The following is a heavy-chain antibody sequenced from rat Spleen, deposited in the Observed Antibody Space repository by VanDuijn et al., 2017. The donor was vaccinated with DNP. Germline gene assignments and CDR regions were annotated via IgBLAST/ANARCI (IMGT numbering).Heavy chain of an antibody. CDR2: ISPSGGST. V-gene: IGHV5-19*01. CDR1: GFTFSNYG. D-gene: IGHD1-1*01. J-gene: IGHJ2*01. CDR3: ARGTTVAYYFDY. Sequence: EVQLVESGGGLVQPGRSLKLSCAASGFTFSNYGMHWIRQAPTKGLEWVASISPSGGSTYYRDSVKGRFTISRDNAKSTLYLQMDSLRSEDTATYYCARGTTVAYYFDYWGRGVMVTVSS.